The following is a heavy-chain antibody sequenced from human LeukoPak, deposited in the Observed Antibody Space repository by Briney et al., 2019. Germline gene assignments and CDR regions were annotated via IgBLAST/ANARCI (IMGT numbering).Heavy chain of an antibody. CDR3: AGGTYYDYVWGSYRLDY. V-gene: IGHV4-59*01. D-gene: IGHD3-16*02. CDR2: IYYSGST. CDR1: GGSISSYY. J-gene: IGHJ4*02. Sequence: PSETLSLTCTVSGGSISSYYWSWIRQPPGKGLEWIGYIYYSGSTNYNPSLKSRVTISVDTSKNQFPLKLSSVTAADTAVYYCAGGTYYDYVWGSYRLDYWGQGTLVTVSS.